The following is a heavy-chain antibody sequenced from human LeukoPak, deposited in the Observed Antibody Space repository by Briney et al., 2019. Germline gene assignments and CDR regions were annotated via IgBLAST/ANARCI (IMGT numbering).Heavy chain of an antibody. D-gene: IGHD2-2*01. CDR1: GYTFTSYG. V-gene: IGHV1-8*01. CDR2: MNPKNGHT. CDR3: ARNLMNCSSTTCYLDY. J-gene: IGHJ4*02. Sequence: ASVKVSCKASGYTFTSYGINWVRQATGQGLEWMGLMNPKNGHTVYAQKFQGRVTMTRDTSINTAYLELSSLRSEDTAVYYCARNLMNCSSTTCYLDYWGQGTLVTVSS.